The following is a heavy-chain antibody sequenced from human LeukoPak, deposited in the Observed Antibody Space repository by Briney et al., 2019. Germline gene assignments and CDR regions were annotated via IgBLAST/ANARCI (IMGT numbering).Heavy chain of an antibody. CDR3: ARVEYSGYDLGLFDY. Sequence: PGGSLRLSCAASGFTFSSYGMHWVRQPPGKGLEWVAVIWYDGSNKYYADSVKGRFTISRDNSKNTLYLQMNSLRAEDTAVYYCARVEYSGYDLGLFDYWGQGTLVTVSS. V-gene: IGHV3-33*01. CDR2: IWYDGSNK. J-gene: IGHJ4*02. CDR1: GFTFSSYG. D-gene: IGHD5-12*01.